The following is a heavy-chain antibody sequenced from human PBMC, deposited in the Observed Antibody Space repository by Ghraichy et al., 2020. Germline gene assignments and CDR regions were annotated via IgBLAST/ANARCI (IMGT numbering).Heavy chain of an antibody. CDR2: IYYSGST. V-gene: IGHV4-30-4*01. Sequence: SETLSLTCTVSGGSISSGDYYWSWIRQPPGKGLEWIGYIYYSGSTYYNPSLKSRVTISVNTSKNQFSLKLSSVTAADTAVYYCARVPSGDYEDYWGQGTLVTVSS. CDR3: ARVPSGDYEDY. D-gene: IGHD4-17*01. CDR1: GGSISSGDYY. J-gene: IGHJ4*02.